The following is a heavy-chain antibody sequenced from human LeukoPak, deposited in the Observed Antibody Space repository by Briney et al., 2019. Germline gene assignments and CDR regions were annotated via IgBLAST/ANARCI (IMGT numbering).Heavy chain of an antibody. J-gene: IGHJ4*02. CDR2: IYYSGIT. CDR1: GFTFSSHA. V-gene: IGHV4-39*07. Sequence: PGGSLRLSCAASGFTFSSHAMHWVRQAPGKGLEWIGSIYYSGITYDNPSLKSRVTISVDTSKNQFSLKLTSVTAADTAVYYCSRAGTGFNIPGAYWGQGTLVTVSS. D-gene: IGHD1-14*01. CDR3: SRAGTGFNIPGAY.